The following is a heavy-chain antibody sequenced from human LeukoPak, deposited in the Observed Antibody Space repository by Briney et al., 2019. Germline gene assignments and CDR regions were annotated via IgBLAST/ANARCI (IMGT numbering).Heavy chain of an antibody. Sequence: SETLSLTCTVSGGSISSGGYYWSWIRQHPGKGLEWIGYIYYSGSTYYNPSLKSRVTISVDTSKNQFSLKLSSVTAEDTAVYYCAKVMGWNYVEYCFDYWGQGTLVTVSS. V-gene: IGHV4-31*03. J-gene: IGHJ4*02. D-gene: IGHD1-7*01. CDR3: AKVMGWNYVEYCFDY. CDR1: GGSISSGGYY. CDR2: IYYSGST.